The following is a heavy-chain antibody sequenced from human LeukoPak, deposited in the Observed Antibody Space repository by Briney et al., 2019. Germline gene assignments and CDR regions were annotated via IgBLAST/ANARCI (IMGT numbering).Heavy chain of an antibody. CDR1: GFTFDDYA. D-gene: IGHD5-12*01. V-gene: IGHV3-9*01. CDR3: AEGQRGYSGYALDY. J-gene: IGHJ4*02. CDR2: ISWNSGSI. Sequence: PGGSLRLSCAASGFTFDDYAMHWVRHAPGKGLEWVSGISWNSGSIGYADSVKGRFTISRDNAKNSLYLQMNSLRAEDTALYYCAEGQRGYSGYALDYWGQGTLVTVSS.